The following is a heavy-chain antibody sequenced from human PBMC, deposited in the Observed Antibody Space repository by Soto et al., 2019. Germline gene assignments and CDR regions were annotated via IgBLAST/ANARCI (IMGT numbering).Heavy chain of an antibody. J-gene: IGHJ4*02. CDR2: IKAKSDGGTT. CDR1: GFTFSDAW. V-gene: IGHV3-15*01. CDR3: TTETFDYIWRSYRCLES. Sequence: EVQLVESGGGVVKPGGSLRLSCAASGFTFSDAWMSWVRRAPGKGLEWVGRIKAKSDGGTTDYPALVIGRFTISRDDSKNTLYLQMNSLKTEDTAVYYCTTETFDYIWRSYRCLESWGQGILVTVSS. D-gene: IGHD3-16*02.